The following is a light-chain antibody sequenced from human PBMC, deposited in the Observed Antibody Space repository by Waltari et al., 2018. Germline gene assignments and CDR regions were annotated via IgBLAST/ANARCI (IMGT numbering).Light chain of an antibody. CDR1: SSNIGAGYD. CDR3: QSYDSILSGV. CDR2: RNS. J-gene: IGLJ3*02. Sequence: QSVLTQPPSLSGAPGQRVTISCTGSSSNIGAGYDVHWYQQVPGTAPKLLIYRNSNRPSGVPDRFSGSKSGTSASLAITGLQADDEADYYCQSYDSILSGVFGGVTKLTVL. V-gene: IGLV1-40*01.